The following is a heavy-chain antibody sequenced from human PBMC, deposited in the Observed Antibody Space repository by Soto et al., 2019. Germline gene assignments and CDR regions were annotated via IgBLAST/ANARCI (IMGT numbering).Heavy chain of an antibody. CDR3: AREFPHCPSTSCYAEY. Sequence: QVQLQESGPGLVKPSQTLSLTCTVSGGSVSSGGYYWSWIREDPGKGLEWIGYISYSGSTYYNPSLQSRLTISVDTAKNQFSLKLSSVTAADTAVYYCAREFPHCPSTSCYAEYWGPGTLVTVSS. D-gene: IGHD2-2*01. CDR2: ISYSGST. J-gene: IGHJ4*02. V-gene: IGHV4-31*03. CDR1: GGSVSSGGYY.